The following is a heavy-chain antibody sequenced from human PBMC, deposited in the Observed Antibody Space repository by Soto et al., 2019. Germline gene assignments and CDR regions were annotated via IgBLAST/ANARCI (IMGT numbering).Heavy chain of an antibody. J-gene: IGHJ4*02. CDR3: AKEFGSTWIDH. Sequence: GGSLRLSXAASGFTLTTYGMHWVRQAPGKGLEWVAAMSYDGTKEYYADSVKGRFTISRDSSRNTLFLQLNSLRAEDTAVYYCAKEFGSTWIDHWGEGTLVTVSS. CDR2: MSYDGTKE. D-gene: IGHD6-13*01. V-gene: IGHV3-30*18. CDR1: GFTLTTYG.